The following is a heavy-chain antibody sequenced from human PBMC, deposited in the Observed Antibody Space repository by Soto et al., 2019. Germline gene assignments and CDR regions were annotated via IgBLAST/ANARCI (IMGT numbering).Heavy chain of an antibody. CDR1: GGSISSGGYS. Sequence: QLQLQESGSGLVKPSQTLSLTCAVSGGSISSGGYSWSWIRQPPGKGLEWIGYIYHSGSTYYNPSLKGRVNISVDRSKNQVSLKLSSVTAADTAVYYCAAGGGLPRYYWGQGTLVTVSS. CDR3: AAGGGLPRYY. V-gene: IGHV4-30-2*01. J-gene: IGHJ4*02. D-gene: IGHD5-12*01. CDR2: IYHSGST.